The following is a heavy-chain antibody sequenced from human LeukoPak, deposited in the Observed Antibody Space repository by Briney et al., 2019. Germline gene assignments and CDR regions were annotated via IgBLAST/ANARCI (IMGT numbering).Heavy chain of an antibody. J-gene: IGHJ4*02. V-gene: IGHV3-43*01. Sequence: GGSLRLSCAASGFTFDDYTMHWVRHAPGKGLEWVSLISWDGGSTYYADSVKGRFTISRDNSKNSLYLQMNSLRAEDTAVYYCAREWGMATIDYWGQGTLVTVSS. CDR3: AREWGMATIDY. CDR1: GFTFDDYT. D-gene: IGHD5-24*01. CDR2: ISWDGGST.